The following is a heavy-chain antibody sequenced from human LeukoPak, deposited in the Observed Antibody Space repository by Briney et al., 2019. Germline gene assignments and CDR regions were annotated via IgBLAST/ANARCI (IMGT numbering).Heavy chain of an antibody. Sequence: SETLSLTCTVSGGSISSYYWSWIRQPAGKGLEWIGRIYTSGSTNYNPSLKSRVTMSVDTSKNPFSLKLSSVTAADTAVYYCARDGIVVVPAATRPYYYYYYMDVWGKGTTVTVSS. CDR1: GGSISSYY. D-gene: IGHD2-2*01. V-gene: IGHV4-4*07. J-gene: IGHJ6*03. CDR2: IYTSGST. CDR3: ARDGIVVVPAATRPYYYYYYMDV.